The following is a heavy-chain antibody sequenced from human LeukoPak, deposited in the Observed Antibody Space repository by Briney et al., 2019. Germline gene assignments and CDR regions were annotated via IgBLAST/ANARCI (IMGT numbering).Heavy chain of an antibody. Sequence: SETLSLTCTVSGGSISSGDYYWSWIRQPPGKGLEWIGYIYYSGSTYYNPSLKSRLTISRATSKNQFSLKLTSVTAADTAVYFCARRNSGWFDPWGQGTLVTVSS. CDR3: ARRNSGWFDP. CDR2: IYYSGST. V-gene: IGHV4-30-4*01. D-gene: IGHD2-21*01. CDR1: GGSISSGDYY. J-gene: IGHJ5*02.